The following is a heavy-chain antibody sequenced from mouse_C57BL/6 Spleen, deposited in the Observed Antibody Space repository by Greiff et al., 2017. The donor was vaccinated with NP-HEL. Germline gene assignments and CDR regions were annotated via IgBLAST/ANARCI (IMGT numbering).Heavy chain of an antibody. Sequence: EVKLQESGPELVKPGASVKIPCKASGYTFTDYNMDWVKQSHGKSLEWIGDINPNNGGTIYNQKFKGKATLTVDKSSSTAYMELRSLTSEDTAVYYCAREGGTGYAMDYWGQGTSVTVSS. D-gene: IGHD4-1*01. CDR3: AREGGTGYAMDY. CDR1: GYTFTDYN. J-gene: IGHJ4*01. V-gene: IGHV1-18*01. CDR2: INPNNGGT.